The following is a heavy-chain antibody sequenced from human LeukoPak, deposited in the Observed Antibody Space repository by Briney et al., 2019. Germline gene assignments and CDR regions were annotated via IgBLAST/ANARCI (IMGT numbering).Heavy chain of an antibody. Sequence: SETLSLTCAVYGGSFSGYYWSWIRQPPGKGLEWIGEINHSGSTNYNPSLKSRVTISVDTSKNQFSLKLSSVTAADTAVYYCARSLHYEGHWYFDLWGRGTLVTVSS. CDR3: ARSLHYEGHWYFDL. J-gene: IGHJ2*01. D-gene: IGHD4-17*01. CDR2: INHSGST. V-gene: IGHV4-34*01. CDR1: GGSFSGYY.